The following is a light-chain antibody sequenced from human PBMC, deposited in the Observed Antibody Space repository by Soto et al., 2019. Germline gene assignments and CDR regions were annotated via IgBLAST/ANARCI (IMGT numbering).Light chain of an antibody. V-gene: IGKV3-20*01. J-gene: IGKJ1*01. CDR1: QSVTSNY. CDR2: GAS. CDR3: QQYGSSPGT. Sequence: EIVLTQSPGTLSLSPGERATLSCRASQSVTSNYLAWYQRKPGQAPRLLIFGASIRDTGIPDRFSGSGSGTDFTLTISRLEPEDFAVYYCQQYGSSPGTFGQGTKVDNK.